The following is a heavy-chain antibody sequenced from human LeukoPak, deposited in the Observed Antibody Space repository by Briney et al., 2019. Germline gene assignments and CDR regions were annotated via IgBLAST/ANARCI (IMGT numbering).Heavy chain of an antibody. V-gene: IGHV4-59*01. J-gene: IGHJ6*02. CDR3: ARGHAALNYGMDV. Sequence: SETLSLTCTVSSGSISSYYWSWIRQPPGKGLEWIGYIYYSGSTNYNPSLKSRVTISVDTSKNQFSLKLSSVTAADTAVYYCARGHAALNYGMDVWGQGTTVTVSS. D-gene: IGHD6-6*01. CDR2: IYYSGST. CDR1: SGSISSYY.